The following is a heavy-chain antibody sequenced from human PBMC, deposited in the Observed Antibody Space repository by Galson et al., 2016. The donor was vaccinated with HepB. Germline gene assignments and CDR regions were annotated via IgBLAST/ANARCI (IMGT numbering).Heavy chain of an antibody. CDR2: TYSSGNA. V-gene: IGHV4-31*03. CDR1: GVSISSRGYY. CDR3: TLSGRYNGLIDD. Sequence: TLSLTCTVSGVSISSRGYYWSWLRQHPEKGLEWIGYTYSSGNAFYNPSLKSRGIISVDTSRNQFSLKLSSVTAADTAVYYCTLSGRYNGLIDDWGQGTLVTVSS. J-gene: IGHJ4*02. D-gene: IGHD5-24*01.